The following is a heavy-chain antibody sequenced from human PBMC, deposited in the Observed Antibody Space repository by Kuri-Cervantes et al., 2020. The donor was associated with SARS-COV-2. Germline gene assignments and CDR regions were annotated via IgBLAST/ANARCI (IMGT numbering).Heavy chain of an antibody. CDR3: ARVRSIAAAGHGLI. CDR1: GFTFGIYA. V-gene: IGHV4-34*01. D-gene: IGHD6-13*01. Sequence: ESLKISCAASGFTFGIYAMSWVRQPPGKGLEWIGEINHSGSTNYNPSLKSRVTVSVDTSKNQFSLKLSSATAADTAVYYCARVRSIAAAGHGLIWGQGTLVTVSS. CDR2: INHSGST. J-gene: IGHJ4*02.